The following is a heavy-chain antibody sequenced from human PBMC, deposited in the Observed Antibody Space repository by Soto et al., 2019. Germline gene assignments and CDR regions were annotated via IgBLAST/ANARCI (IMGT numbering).Heavy chain of an antibody. CDR2: IIPIFGTA. CDR3: ARGISDIVIDYYYGMDV. D-gene: IGHD2-15*01. J-gene: IGHJ6*02. V-gene: IGHV1-69*01. Sequence: QVQLVQSGAEVKKPGSSVKVSCKASGGTFSSYAISWVRQAPGQGREWMGGIIPIFGTANYAQKFQGRVTITAHESTSTDHMELSSLRSEDTAVYYCARGISDIVIDYYYGMDVWGQGTTVTVSS. CDR1: GGTFSSYA.